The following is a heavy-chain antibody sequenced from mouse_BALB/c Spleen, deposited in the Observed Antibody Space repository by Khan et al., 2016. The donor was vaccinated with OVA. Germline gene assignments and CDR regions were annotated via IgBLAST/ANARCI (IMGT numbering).Heavy chain of an antibody. CDR3: ARDGGNYGWFAY. CDR1: GYAFTDYW. CDR2: IYPGSGNT. D-gene: IGHD2-1*01. Sequence: QVQLRQSGTELVRPGTSVKISRKASGYAFTDYWLGWVKQRPGHGLEWIGDIYPGSGNTYYNEKFKGKVTLTADKSSSTAYMQLSSLTSEDSAVSFCARDGGNYGWFAYWGQGTLVTVSA. J-gene: IGHJ3*01. V-gene: IGHV1-63*01.